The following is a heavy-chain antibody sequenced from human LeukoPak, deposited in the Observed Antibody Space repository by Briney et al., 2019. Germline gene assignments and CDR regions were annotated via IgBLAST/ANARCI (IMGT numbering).Heavy chain of an antibody. Sequence: PSETLSLTCAVSGGSFSGYYWSWIRQPPGKGLEWIGEINHSGSTNYNPSLKSRVTISVDTSKNQFSLKLGSVTAADTAVYYCARGTTPRLSRYCSGGSCRYYFDYWGQGTLVTVSS. J-gene: IGHJ4*02. CDR3: ARGTTPRLSRYCSGGSCRYYFDY. V-gene: IGHV4-34*01. D-gene: IGHD2-15*01. CDR2: INHSGST. CDR1: GGSFSGYY.